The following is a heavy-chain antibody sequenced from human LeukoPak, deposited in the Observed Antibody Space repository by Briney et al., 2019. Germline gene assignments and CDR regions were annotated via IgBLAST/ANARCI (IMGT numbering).Heavy chain of an antibody. CDR2: IYYSGST. Sequence: PSETLSLTCTVSGGSMSSNNYHWGWIRQPPGRGLLWIGNIYYSGSTYYNPSLKSRVTISVDTSKNQFSLKLSSVTAADTAVYYCARQDGSGSYYVGYSDYWGQGTLVTVSS. CDR1: GGSMSSNNYH. V-gene: IGHV4-39*07. J-gene: IGHJ4*02. D-gene: IGHD3-10*01. CDR3: ARQDGSGSYYVGYSDY.